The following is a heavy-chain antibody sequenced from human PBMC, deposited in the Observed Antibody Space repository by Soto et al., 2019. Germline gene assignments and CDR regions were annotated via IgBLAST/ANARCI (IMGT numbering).Heavy chain of an antibody. CDR1: GGTFSSYA. V-gene: IGHV1-69*12. D-gene: IGHD4-17*01. CDR2: MIPIFGTA. J-gene: IGHJ4*02. CDR3: ASQFMTTGALGQFPFDY. Sequence: QVQLVQSGAEVKKPGSSVKVSCKASGGTFSSYAISWVRQAPGQGLAWMGGMIPIFGTANYAQKFQGRVTITEDESTSTAYMELHSLRSEDTAVYYCASQFMTTGALGQFPFDYWGQGTLVTVSS.